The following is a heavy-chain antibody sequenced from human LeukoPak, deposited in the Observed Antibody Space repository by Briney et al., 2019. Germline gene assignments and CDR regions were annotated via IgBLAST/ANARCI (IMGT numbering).Heavy chain of an antibody. V-gene: IGHV4-39*01. Sequence: SETLSLTCTVSGGSISSGSYYWGWIRQPPGKGLEWIGSIHYSGSTYYNPSLKSRVTISVDTSKNQLSLKLSSVTAADTAVYYCATIVGASWFGPWGQGTLSPSPQ. D-gene: IGHD1-26*01. CDR2: IHYSGST. CDR1: GGSISSGSYY. J-gene: IGHJ5*02. CDR3: ATIVGASWFGP.